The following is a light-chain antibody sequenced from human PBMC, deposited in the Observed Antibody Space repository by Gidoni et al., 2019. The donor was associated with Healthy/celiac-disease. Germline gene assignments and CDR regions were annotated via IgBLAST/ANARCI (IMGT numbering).Light chain of an antibody. CDR3: QQYYSYPPLT. CDR1: LGISSY. J-gene: IGKJ4*01. Sequence: AIRMTQSPSSFSASTGDRVTITCRASLGISSYLAWYQQKPGKAPKILIYAASTLQSGVPSRFSGSGSGTDFTLTISCLQSEDFATYYCQQYYSYPPLTFGGGTKVEIK. V-gene: IGKV1-8*01. CDR2: AAS.